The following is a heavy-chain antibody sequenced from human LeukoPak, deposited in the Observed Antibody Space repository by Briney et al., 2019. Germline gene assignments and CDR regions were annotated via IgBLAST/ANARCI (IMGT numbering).Heavy chain of an antibody. CDR2: IKPDGSEK. V-gene: IGHV3-7*01. J-gene: IGHJ2*01. Sequence: GSLRLSCAAAGFSFSSYWMGWVHQAPGKGLEWVANIKPDGSEKYYVDSVKGRFTISRDNAENSLSLQMNSLRTEDTAVYYCARLVVPAAIMGWYFDLWGRGSLVTVSS. D-gene: IGHD2-2*01. CDR1: GFSFSSYW. CDR3: ARLVVPAAIMGWYFDL.